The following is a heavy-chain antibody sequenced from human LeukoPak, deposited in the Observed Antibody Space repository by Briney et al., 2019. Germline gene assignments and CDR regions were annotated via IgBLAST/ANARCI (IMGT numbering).Heavy chain of an antibody. CDR3: ARYDILTGSFFDY. CDR1: GGSISSYY. Sequence: SETLSLTCTVSGGSISSYYWGWIRQPPGKGLEWIAYISYSGSANYNPSLRSRVSISVDTSKNQIPLKLRSVTAADTAVYFCARYDILTGSFFDYWGQGTLVTVSS. V-gene: IGHV4-59*08. CDR2: ISYSGSA. D-gene: IGHD3-9*01. J-gene: IGHJ4*02.